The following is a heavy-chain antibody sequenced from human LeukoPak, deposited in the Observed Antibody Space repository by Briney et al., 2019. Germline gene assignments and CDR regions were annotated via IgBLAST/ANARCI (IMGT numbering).Heavy chain of an antibody. CDR2: ISGSGGST. D-gene: IGHD2-2*01. V-gene: IGHV3-23*01. J-gene: IGHJ4*02. Sequence: QPGGSLRLSCAASGFTFSSYAMSWVRQAPGKGLEWVSAISGSGGSTYYADSVKGRFTISRDNSKNTLYLQMNSLRAEDTAVYCCAKRRIRDCSSTSCLDYWGQGTLVTVSS. CDR1: GFTFSSYA. CDR3: AKRRIRDCSSTSCLDY.